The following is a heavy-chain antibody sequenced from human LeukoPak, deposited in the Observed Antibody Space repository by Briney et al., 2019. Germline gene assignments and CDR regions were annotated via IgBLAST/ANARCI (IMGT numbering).Heavy chain of an antibody. J-gene: IGHJ4*02. V-gene: IGHV4-59*01. CDR2: VFDSGGT. D-gene: IGHD6-13*01. Sequence: SETLSLTCTVSGGSISNYWWSWIRQPPGKGLEWIGYVFDSGGTNYNPSLKGRVTISVDTSKKQFSLRLSSVTAADTAVYYCARGYSSSWNYFDYWGQGTLVTVSS. CDR3: ARGYSSSWNYFDY. CDR1: GGSISNYW.